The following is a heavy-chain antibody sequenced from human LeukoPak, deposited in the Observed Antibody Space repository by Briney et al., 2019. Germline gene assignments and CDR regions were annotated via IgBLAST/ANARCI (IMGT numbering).Heavy chain of an antibody. D-gene: IGHD6-19*01. V-gene: IGHV4-59*01. CDR1: GGSISSYY. J-gene: IGHJ4*02. CDR2: IYYSGST. CDR3: ARERLPGAVAGTNY. Sequence: SETLSLTCTVSGGSISSYYWSWIRQPPGKGLEWIGYIYYSGSTNYNPSLKSRVTISVDTSKNQFSLKLSSVTAADTAVYYCARERLPGAVAGTNYWGQGTLVTVSS.